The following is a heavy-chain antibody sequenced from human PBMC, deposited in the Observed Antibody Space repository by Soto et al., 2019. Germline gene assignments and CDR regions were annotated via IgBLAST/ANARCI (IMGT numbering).Heavy chain of an antibody. V-gene: IGHV3-30-3*01. CDR1: GFTFSSYA. D-gene: IGHD6-19*01. J-gene: IGHJ4*02. CDR3: ARDLNLQWLVLDY. Sequence: GGSLRLSCAASGFTFSSYAMHWVRQAPGKGLEWVAVISYDGSNKYYADSVKGRFTISRDNSKNTLYLQMNSLRAEDTAVYYCARDLNLQWLVLDYWGQGTLVTVSS. CDR2: ISYDGSNK.